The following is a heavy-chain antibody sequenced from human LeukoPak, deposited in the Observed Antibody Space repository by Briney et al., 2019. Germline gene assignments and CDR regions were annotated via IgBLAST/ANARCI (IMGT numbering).Heavy chain of an antibody. Sequence: SETLSLTCTVSGGSISSGSYYWSWIRQPAGKGLEWIGRIYTSGSTNYNPSLKSRVTISVDKSKNQFSLKLSSVTAADTAVYYCARDIMTTVSHSLFDPWGQGTLVTVSS. V-gene: IGHV4-61*02. J-gene: IGHJ5*02. CDR3: ARDIMTTVSHSLFDP. D-gene: IGHD4-17*01. CDR2: IYTSGST. CDR1: GGSISSGSYY.